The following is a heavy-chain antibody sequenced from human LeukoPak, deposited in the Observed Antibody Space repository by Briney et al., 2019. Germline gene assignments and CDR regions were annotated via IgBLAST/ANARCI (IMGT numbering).Heavy chain of an antibody. J-gene: IGHJ4*02. CDR1: GFTFSSYS. Sequence: GGSLRLSCAASGFTFSSYSMTWVRQAPGKGLEWVSSISSSSSYIYYAYSGKGRFTISRDNAKNSLYLQMNSLRAEDTAVYYCARGYSSGWPPDYWGQGTLVTVSS. CDR2: ISSSSSYI. CDR3: ARGYSSGWPPDY. V-gene: IGHV3-21*01. D-gene: IGHD6-19*01.